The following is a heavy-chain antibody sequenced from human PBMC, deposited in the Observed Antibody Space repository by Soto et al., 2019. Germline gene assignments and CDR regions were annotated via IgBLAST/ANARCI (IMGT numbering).Heavy chain of an antibody. D-gene: IGHD1-1*01. CDR1: GFTFSSYG. CDR2: ISYDGSNK. J-gene: IGHJ2*01. Sequence: GGSLRLSCAASGFTFSSYGMHWVRQAPGKGLEWVAVISYDGSNKYYADSVKGRFTISRDNSKNTLYLQMNSLRAEDTAVYYCAKDQGYSRDWYFDLWGRGTLVTVSS. CDR3: AKDQGYSRDWYFDL. V-gene: IGHV3-30*18.